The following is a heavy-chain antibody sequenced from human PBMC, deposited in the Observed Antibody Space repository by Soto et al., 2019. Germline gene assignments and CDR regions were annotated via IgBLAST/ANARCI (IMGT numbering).Heavy chain of an antibody. J-gene: IGHJ4*02. V-gene: IGHV3-30-3*01. Sequence: QVQLVESGGGVVQPGRSLRLSCAASGFTFSSYAMHWVRQAPGKGLEWVAVISYDGSNKYYADSVKGRFTISRDNSKNTLYLQMNSLRAEDTAVYDCARDHAECSGGSCYPDYWGQGTLVTVSS. D-gene: IGHD2-15*01. CDR1: GFTFSSYA. CDR2: ISYDGSNK. CDR3: ARDHAECSGGSCYPDY.